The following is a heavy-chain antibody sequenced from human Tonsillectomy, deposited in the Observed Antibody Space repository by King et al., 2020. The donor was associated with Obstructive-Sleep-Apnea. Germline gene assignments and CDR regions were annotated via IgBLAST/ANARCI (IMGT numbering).Heavy chain of an antibody. D-gene: IGHD6-19*01. CDR1: GGSISSYY. V-gene: IGHV4-59*08. Sequence: QLQESGPGLVKPSETLSLTCTVSGGSISSYYWSWIRQPPGKGLEWIGYSYYSGSTNYNPPLKSRVTISVDTSKNQFSLKLSSVTAADTAVYYCARLGYSSGWGHIDYWGQGTLVTVSS. CDR3: ARLGYSSGWGHIDY. CDR2: SYYSGST. J-gene: IGHJ4*02.